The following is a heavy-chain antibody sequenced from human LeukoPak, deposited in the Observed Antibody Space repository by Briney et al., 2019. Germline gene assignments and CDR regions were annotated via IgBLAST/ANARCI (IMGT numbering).Heavy chain of an antibody. CDR2: ITWNSNNI. CDR3: TNLPA. CDR1: GFTFDDYA. Sequence: PGRSLRLSCAASGFTFDDYAMHWVRLAPGKGLEWVSGITWNSNNIGYADSVKGRFTISRDNAKNSLYLQMNSLRAEDTALYYCTNLPAWGQGTLVTVSS. J-gene: IGHJ5*02. V-gene: IGHV3-9*01.